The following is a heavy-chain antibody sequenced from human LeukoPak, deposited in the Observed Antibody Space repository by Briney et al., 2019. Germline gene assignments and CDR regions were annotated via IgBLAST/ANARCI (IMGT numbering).Heavy chain of an antibody. V-gene: IGHV3-30-3*01. CDR1: GFTFSSYA. D-gene: IGHD3-22*01. Sequence: GGSLRLSCAASGFTFSSYAMHWVRQAPGKGLEWVAVISYDGSNKYYADSVKGRFTISRDNSKNTLYLQMNSLRAEDTAVYYCASNYDSSGYGHDYWGQGTLVIVSS. CDR3: ASNYDSSGYGHDY. CDR2: ISYDGSNK. J-gene: IGHJ4*02.